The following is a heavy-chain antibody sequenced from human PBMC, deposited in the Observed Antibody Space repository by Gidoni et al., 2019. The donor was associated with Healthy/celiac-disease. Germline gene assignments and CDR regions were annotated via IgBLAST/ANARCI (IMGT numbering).Heavy chain of an antibody. CDR1: GFTFINYW. CDR2: IREDGRER. CDR3: ATAPTRGYYGMDV. J-gene: IGHJ6*02. V-gene: IGHV3-7*01. Sequence: EVQLVESGGGLVQPGGSLRLSCAASGFTFINYWMKWVRQAPGKRLEWVANIREDGRERYYVDSVKGRFTISRDNARNSLYLQMNSLRAEDTATYYCATAPTRGYYGMDVWGQGTTVTVSS.